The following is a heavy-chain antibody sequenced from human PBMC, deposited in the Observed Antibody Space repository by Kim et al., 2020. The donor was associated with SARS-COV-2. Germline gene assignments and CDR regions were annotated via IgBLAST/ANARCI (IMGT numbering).Heavy chain of an antibody. CDR3: ARENCTNGVCYVDY. J-gene: IGHJ4*02. D-gene: IGHD2-8*01. Sequence: ASVKVSCKASGYTFTGYYMHWVRQAPGQGLEWMGWINPNSGGTNYAQKFQGRVTMTRDTSISTAYMELSRLRSDDTAVYYCARENCTNGVCYVDYWGQGTLVTVSS. CDR2: INPNSGGT. V-gene: IGHV1-2*02. CDR1: GYTFTGYY.